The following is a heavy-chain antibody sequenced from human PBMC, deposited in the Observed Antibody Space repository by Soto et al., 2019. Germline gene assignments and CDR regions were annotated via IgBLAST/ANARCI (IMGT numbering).Heavy chain of an antibody. D-gene: IGHD2-2*01. CDR2: IIPIFGTA. CDR1: GGTFSSYA. J-gene: IGHJ5*02. CDR3: ATRPGVVPAASTVWFDP. Sequence: QVQLVQSGAEVKKPGSSVKVSCKASGGTFSSYAISWVRQAPGQGLEWMGGIIPIFGTANYAQKFQGRVTITADKSTSTAYMELSSLISEDTAVYYCATRPGVVPAASTVWFDPWGQGTLVTVSS. V-gene: IGHV1-69*06.